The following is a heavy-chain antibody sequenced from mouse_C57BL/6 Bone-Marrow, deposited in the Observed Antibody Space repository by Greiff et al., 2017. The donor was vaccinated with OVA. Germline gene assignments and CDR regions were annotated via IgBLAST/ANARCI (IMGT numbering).Heavy chain of an antibody. CDR3: ARSIYGNYLYFDV. Sequence: QVQLQQPGAELVRPGSSVKLSCKASGYTFTSYWMHWVKQRPIQGLEWIGNIDPYDSETHYNQKFKDKATLTVDKSSSPAYMQLSSLTSEDSAVYYCARSIYGNYLYFDVCGTGTTVTVSS. CDR2: IDPYDSET. CDR1: GYTFTSYW. V-gene: IGHV1-52*01. J-gene: IGHJ1*03. D-gene: IGHD2-1*01.